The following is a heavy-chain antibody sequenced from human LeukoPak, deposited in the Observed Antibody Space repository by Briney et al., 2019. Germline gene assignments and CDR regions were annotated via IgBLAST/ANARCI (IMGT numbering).Heavy chain of an antibody. V-gene: IGHV3-74*01. CDR2: IDNDGTDT. CDR3: TRGGFDHNMDV. J-gene: IGHJ6*03. D-gene: IGHD3-9*01. CDR1: GFSLSRYW. Sequence: TGGSLRLSCAASGFSLSRYWMHGVRQAPGTGLVWVSYIDNDGTDTNYADSVRGRFTVSRDNAKNTLYLQMNGLRAEDTAVYYCTRGGFDHNMDVWGKGTTVT.